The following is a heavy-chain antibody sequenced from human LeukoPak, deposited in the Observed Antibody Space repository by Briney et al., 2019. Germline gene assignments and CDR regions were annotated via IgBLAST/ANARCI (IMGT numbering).Heavy chain of an antibody. CDR3: ARGGPHGSGSLLGFDF. CDR1: GGPLSSYA. J-gene: IGHJ4*02. CDR2: IIPVYGTT. V-gene: IGHV1-69*06. D-gene: IGHD3-10*01. Sequence: ASVKVSCEASGGPLSSYAINWVRQAPGQGLEWMGGIIPVYGTTNFAQRFLGRVTITADKSTSTVYMELNSLRSTDTALYFCARGGPHGSGSLLGFDFWGQGTLVTVSS.